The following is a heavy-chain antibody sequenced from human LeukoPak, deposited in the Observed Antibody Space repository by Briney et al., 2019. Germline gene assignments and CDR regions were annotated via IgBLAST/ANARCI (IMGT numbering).Heavy chain of an antibody. V-gene: IGHV3-30-3*01. J-gene: IGHJ4*02. D-gene: IGHD5-12*01. CDR3: ARSRGVSGYDFAY. CDR1: GFTFSSYT. CDR2: ISYDGSNK. Sequence: GGSPRLSCAASGFTFSSYTMHWVRQAPGKGLEWVALISYDGSNKYYVDSVKGRFTISRDNSRNTLYLQMNSLRVEDTAVYYCARSRGVSGYDFAYWGQGTLVTVSS.